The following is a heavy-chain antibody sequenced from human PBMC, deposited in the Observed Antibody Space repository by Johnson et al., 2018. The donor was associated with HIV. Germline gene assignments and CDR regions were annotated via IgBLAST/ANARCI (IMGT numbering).Heavy chain of an antibody. Sequence: QVQLVESGGGLVKPGGSLRLSCVASGITFSDYYLSWIRQAPGKGLEWVSYISVIGTSIYYADSVKGRFIISRDNAKNSFYLQMNSRRAEDTAVYYCARGGKSYYGAFDIWGQGTMVTVSS. CDR1: GITFSDYY. V-gene: IGHV3-11*04. CDR3: ARGGKSYYGAFDI. J-gene: IGHJ3*02. CDR2: ISVIGTSI. D-gene: IGHD3-10*01.